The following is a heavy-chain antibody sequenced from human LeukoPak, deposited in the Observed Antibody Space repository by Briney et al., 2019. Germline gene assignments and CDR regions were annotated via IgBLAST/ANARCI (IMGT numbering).Heavy chain of an antibody. Sequence: SETLSLTCTVSGGSISSYYWSWIRQPPGKGLEWIGYIYYSGSTNYNPSLKSRVTISVDTSKNQFSLKLSSVTAADTAVYYCARDLDDGSVIGYWGQGTLVTVSS. J-gene: IGHJ4*02. CDR2: IYYSGST. CDR1: GGSISSYY. D-gene: IGHD3-22*01. V-gene: IGHV4-59*01. CDR3: ARDLDDGSVIGY.